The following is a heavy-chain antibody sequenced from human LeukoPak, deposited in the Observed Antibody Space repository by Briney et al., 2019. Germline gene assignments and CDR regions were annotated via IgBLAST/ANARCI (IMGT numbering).Heavy chain of an antibody. CDR2: ISAYNGNT. CDR3: ARMPYYDFWSGPEYYFDY. J-gene: IGHJ4*02. CDR1: GYTFTSYG. Sequence: ASVKVSCKASGYTFTSYGISWVRQAPGQGLEWMGWISAYNGNTNYAQKLQGRVTMTTDTSTSTAYMELRSLRSDDTAVYYCARMPYYDFWSGPEYYFDYWGQGTPVTVSS. V-gene: IGHV1-18*01. D-gene: IGHD3-3*01.